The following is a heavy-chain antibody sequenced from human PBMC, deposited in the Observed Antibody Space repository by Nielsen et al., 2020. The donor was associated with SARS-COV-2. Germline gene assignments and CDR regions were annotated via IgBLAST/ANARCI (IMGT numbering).Heavy chain of an antibody. Sequence: GESLKISCAASGFTVSSNYMSWVRQAPGKGLEWVSVIYSGGSTYYADSVKGRFTISRDNSKNTLYLQMNSLRAEDTAVYYCARVGPLWDYYYGMDVWGQGTTVTVSS. CDR1: GFTVSSNY. J-gene: IGHJ6*02. CDR3: ARVGPLWDYYYGMDV. V-gene: IGHV3-53*01. D-gene: IGHD3-16*01. CDR2: IYSGGST.